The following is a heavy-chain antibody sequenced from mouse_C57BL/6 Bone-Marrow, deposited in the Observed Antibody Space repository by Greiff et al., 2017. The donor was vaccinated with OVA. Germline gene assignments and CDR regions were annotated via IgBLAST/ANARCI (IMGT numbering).Heavy chain of an antibody. J-gene: IGHJ2*01. Sequence: QVQLKQSGAELASPGASVTLSCKASGYTFTDHIMNWVKKRPGQGLEWIGRIYPVSGETNYNQKFMGKATFSVDRSSSTVYMVLNSLTSEDPAVYYCGRAPFITTVVARDYWGQGTTLTVSS. D-gene: IGHD1-1*01. CDR1: GYTFTDHI. V-gene: IGHV1-11*01. CDR3: GRAPFITTVVARDY. CDR2: IYPVSGET.